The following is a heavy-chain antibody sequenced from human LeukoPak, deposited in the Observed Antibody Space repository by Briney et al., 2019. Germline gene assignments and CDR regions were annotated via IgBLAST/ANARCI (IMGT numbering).Heavy chain of an antibody. J-gene: IGHJ6*02. CDR1: GFTFSSYS. CDR3: AKDLHHLLWFGDYYYYYGMDV. V-gene: IGHV3-21*01. D-gene: IGHD3-10*01. Sequence: PGGSLRLSCAASGFTFSSYSMNWVRQAPGKGLEWVSSISSSSSYIYYADSVKGRFTISRDNSKNTLYLQMNSLRAEDTAVYYCAKDLHHLLWFGDYYYYYGMDVWGQGTTVTVSS. CDR2: ISSSSSYI.